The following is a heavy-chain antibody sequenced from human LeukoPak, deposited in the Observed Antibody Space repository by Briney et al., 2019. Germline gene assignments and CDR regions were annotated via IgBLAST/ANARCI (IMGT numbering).Heavy chain of an antibody. CDR2: IYYSGST. Sequence: SQTLSLTCTVSGDSLSSDNYYWNWIRQPPGKGLEWIGYIYYSGSTYYNPSLKSRITISVDTSKNQFSLKLSSVTAADTAVYYCARAPYSSSSARHIDYWGQGTLITVSS. D-gene: IGHD6-6*01. CDR3: ARAPYSSSSARHIDY. J-gene: IGHJ4*02. CDR1: GDSLSSDNYY. V-gene: IGHV4-30-4*01.